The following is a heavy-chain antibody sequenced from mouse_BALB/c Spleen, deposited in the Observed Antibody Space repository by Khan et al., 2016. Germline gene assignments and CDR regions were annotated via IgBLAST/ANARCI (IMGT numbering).Heavy chain of an antibody. CDR3: ARGGTGAMDY. CDR1: GFNIKDTY. D-gene: IGHD3-3*01. Sequence: EVQLQESGAELVKPGASVKLSCTASGFNIKDTYMHWVKQRPEQGLEWIGRIDPANGNTKYDPKFQGKATITADTSSNTAYLQLSSLTSEDTAVYYGARGGTGAMDYWGQGTSVTVSS. V-gene: IGHV14-3*02. CDR2: IDPANGNT. J-gene: IGHJ4*01.